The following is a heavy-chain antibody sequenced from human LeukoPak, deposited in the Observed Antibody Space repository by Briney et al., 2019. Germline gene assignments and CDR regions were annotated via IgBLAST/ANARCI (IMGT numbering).Heavy chain of an antibody. J-gene: IGHJ6*04. CDR2: IYYSGSP. Sequence: SETLSLTCTVSGGSISRSSFYWGWIRQSPGKGLEWIGSIYYSGSPNYNPSLKSRVTISVDTSKNQFSLKLSSVTAADTAVYYCARDQARITMVRGLKPQDVWGKGTTVTVSS. CDR3: ARDQARITMVRGLKPQDV. CDR1: GGSISRSSFY. D-gene: IGHD3-10*01. V-gene: IGHV4-39*07.